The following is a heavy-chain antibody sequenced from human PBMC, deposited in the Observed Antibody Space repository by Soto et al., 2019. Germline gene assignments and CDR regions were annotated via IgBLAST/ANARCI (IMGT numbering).Heavy chain of an antibody. J-gene: IGHJ5*02. CDR3: ARDAGHRSSWYFAFDP. D-gene: IGHD6-13*01. CDR2: INSDGSST. Sequence: GGSLRLSCAASGFTFSSYWMHWVRQAPGKGLGWVSRINSDGSSTSYADSVKGRFTISRDNAKNTLYLQMNSLRAEGTAVYYCARDAGHRSSWYFAFDPWGQGTLVTVSS. CDR1: GFTFSSYW. V-gene: IGHV3-74*01.